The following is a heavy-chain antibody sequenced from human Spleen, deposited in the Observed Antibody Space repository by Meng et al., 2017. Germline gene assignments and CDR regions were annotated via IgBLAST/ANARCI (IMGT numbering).Heavy chain of an antibody. CDR1: GFSFSSYA. V-gene: IGHV3-23*01. CDR3: TRPSGGSIDY. J-gene: IGHJ4*02. D-gene: IGHD3-10*01. Sequence: GGSLRLSCAASGFSFSSYAMSWVRQAPGKGLEWVSTISGSTGSTYYADSVKGRFTISRDDSKNTAYLQMNSLKTEDTAVYYCTRPSGGSIDYWGQGTLVTVSS. CDR2: ISGSTGST.